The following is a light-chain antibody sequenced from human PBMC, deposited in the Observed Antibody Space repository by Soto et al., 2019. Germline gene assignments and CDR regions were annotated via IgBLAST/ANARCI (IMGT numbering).Light chain of an antibody. CDR2: DDS. Sequence: SYELAQAPSVSVAPGQTARITCGGDNIGRKSVHWYQQKPGQAPVLVIYDDSDRPSGIPERFSGSNSGTTATLTISRVEAGDEADFYCQVWDPGLDHRGVFGGGTKVTVL. J-gene: IGLJ3*02. V-gene: IGLV3-21*02. CDR1: NIGRKS. CDR3: QVWDPGLDHRGV.